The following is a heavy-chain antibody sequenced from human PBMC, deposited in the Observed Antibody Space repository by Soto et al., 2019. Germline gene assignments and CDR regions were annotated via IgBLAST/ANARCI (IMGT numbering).Heavy chain of an antibody. CDR3: AKDRGTMIVVPDFDF. CDR1: GFTFSNYA. V-gene: IGHV3-23*01. Sequence: GGSLRLSCAASGFTFSNYAMTWVRQAPGKGLEWVSGISDSGDSTYYADSVKGRFTISRDNSKNTVYLQMNILRPEDTALYYCAKDRGTMIVVPDFDFWGQGTLVTVSS. CDR2: ISDSGDST. J-gene: IGHJ4*02. D-gene: IGHD3-22*01.